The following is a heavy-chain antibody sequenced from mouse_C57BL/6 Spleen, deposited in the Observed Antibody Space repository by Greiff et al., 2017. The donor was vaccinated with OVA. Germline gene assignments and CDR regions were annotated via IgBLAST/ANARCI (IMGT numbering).Heavy chain of an antibody. J-gene: IGHJ4*01. V-gene: IGHV1-52*01. Sequence: QVQLQQPGAELVRPGSSVKLSCKASGYTFTSYWMHWVKQRPIQGLEWIGNIDPSDSETHYNQKFKDKATLTVDKSSSTAYMQLSSLTSEDSAVYYCARGATTVVANYAMDYWGQGTSVTVSS. CDR3: ARGATTVVANYAMDY. CDR2: IDPSDSET. CDR1: GYTFTSYW. D-gene: IGHD1-1*01.